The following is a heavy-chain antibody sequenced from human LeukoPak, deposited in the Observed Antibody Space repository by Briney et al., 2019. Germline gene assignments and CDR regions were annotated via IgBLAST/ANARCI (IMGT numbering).Heavy chain of an antibody. CDR2: INHSGRT. Sequence: SETLSLNCSVYGVSFSDYSWMWMRQSPGKEREGIGGINHSGRTYDNQSLNSRLTISVDTSNNQSSLQLTSVTAADTAAYYSARGLRFVRYFDLLLPHFDFWGQGTLVTVSS. D-gene: IGHD3-9*01. CDR3: ARGLRFVRYFDLLLPHFDF. J-gene: IGHJ4*02. V-gene: IGHV4-34*01. CDR1: GVSFSDYS.